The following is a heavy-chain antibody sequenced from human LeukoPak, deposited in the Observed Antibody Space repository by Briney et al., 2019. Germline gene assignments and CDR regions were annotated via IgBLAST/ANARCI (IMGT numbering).Heavy chain of an antibody. V-gene: IGHV1-46*01. J-gene: IGHJ4*02. CDR2: INPSGGST. Sequence: GASVKVSCKASGYTFTSYYIHWVRQAPGQGLEWMGIINPSGGSTTYAQKFQGRVAMTRDTFTSRVYMEVSSLRSEDTAVYYCARTYSSSDEFDYWGQGTLVTVSS. CDR3: ARTYSSSDEFDY. D-gene: IGHD6-13*01. CDR1: GYTFTSYY.